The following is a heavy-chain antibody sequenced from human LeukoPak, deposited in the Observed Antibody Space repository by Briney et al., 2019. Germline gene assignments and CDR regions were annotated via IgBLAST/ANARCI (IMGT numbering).Heavy chain of an antibody. J-gene: IGHJ4*02. Sequence: GGSLRLSCAASGFTFNNYAMNWVRQAPGKGLEWVSGISGSGGSTYYADSLKGRVTISRDNSKNTLYLQMNRLRAEDTAVYFCAKDPLSYYDSSGYRYFDYWGQGTLVTVSS. CDR1: GFTFNNYA. CDR2: ISGSGGST. V-gene: IGHV3-23*01. CDR3: AKDPLSYYDSSGYRYFDY. D-gene: IGHD3-22*01.